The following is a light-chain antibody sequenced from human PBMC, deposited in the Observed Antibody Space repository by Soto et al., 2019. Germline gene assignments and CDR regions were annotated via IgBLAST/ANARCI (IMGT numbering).Light chain of an antibody. CDR2: EVN. Sequence: QSVLTQPASVSGSPGQSITVSCTGTSSDIGVYNYVSWYQQHPGKAPKLIISEVNNRPSGVSNRFSGSKSGNTASLTISGLQAEDEADYSCSSYSTSTTPFVFGTGTKLTVL. J-gene: IGLJ1*01. CDR3: SSYSTSTTPFV. CDR1: SSDIGVYNY. V-gene: IGLV2-14*01.